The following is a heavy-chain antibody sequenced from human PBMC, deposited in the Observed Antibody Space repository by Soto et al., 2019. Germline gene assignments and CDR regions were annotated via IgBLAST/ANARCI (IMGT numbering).Heavy chain of an antibody. CDR3: ATYDYGDGTNWFDP. D-gene: IGHD4-17*01. J-gene: IGHJ5*02. Sequence: ASVKVSCKASGYTFTSYYMHWVRQAPGQGLEWMGIINPSGGGTSYAQKFQGRVTMTEDTSTDTAYMELSSLRSEDTAVYYCATYDYGDGTNWFDPWGQGTLVTVSS. CDR1: GYTFTSYY. V-gene: IGHV1-46*01. CDR2: INPSGGGT.